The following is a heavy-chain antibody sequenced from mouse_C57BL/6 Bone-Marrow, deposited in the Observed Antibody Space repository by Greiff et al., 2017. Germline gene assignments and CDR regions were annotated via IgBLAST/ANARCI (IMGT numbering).Heavy chain of an antibody. D-gene: IGHD2-5*01. CDR3: APYSNSWLAY. Sequence: VQLQQSVAELVRPGASVKLSCTASGFNITNTYMHWVKQRPEQGLEWIGRIDPADGNTNYAPKFQGKATLTADTSSNTAYLQLSSLTSEDAAIXYCAPYSNSWLAYWGQGTLVTVSA. J-gene: IGHJ3*01. V-gene: IGHV14-3*01. CDR1: GFNITNTY. CDR2: IDPADGNT.